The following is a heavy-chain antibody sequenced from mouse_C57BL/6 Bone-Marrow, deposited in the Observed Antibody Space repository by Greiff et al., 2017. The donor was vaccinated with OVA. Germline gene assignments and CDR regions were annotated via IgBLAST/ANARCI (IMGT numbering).Heavy chain of an antibody. Sequence: EVQGVESGGGLVKPGGSLKLSCAASGFTFSSYAMSWVRQTPEKRLEWVATISDGGSYTYYPDNVKGRFTISRDNAKNNLYLQMSHLKSEDTAMYYCANYVPYAMDYWGQGTSVTVSS. CDR1: GFTFSSYA. V-gene: IGHV5-4*01. CDR2: ISDGGSYT. CDR3: ANYVPYAMDY. J-gene: IGHJ4*01.